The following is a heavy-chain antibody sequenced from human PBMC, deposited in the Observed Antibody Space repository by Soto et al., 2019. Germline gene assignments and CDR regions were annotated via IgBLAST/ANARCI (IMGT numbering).Heavy chain of an antibody. CDR2: ISPNNDNT. J-gene: IGHJ4*02. CDR1: GYTFSSYG. CDR3: AREDCFGATCYIGDY. D-gene: IGHD2-15*01. V-gene: IGHV1-18*01. Sequence: QIQLVQSGAEVKVPGASVRVSCKASGYTFSSYGIAWVRQAPGQAPEWVGWISPNNDNTHFTQKLQGRVTLTAHTSTSSVDMELRGLRSDDTAVYYCAREDCFGATCYIGDYWGQGTLVTVSS.